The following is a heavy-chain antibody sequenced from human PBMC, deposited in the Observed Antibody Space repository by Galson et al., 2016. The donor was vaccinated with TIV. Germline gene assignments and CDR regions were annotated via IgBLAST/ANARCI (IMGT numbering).Heavy chain of an antibody. CDR3: SLTNWFNP. D-gene: IGHD1-1*01. Sequence: SLRLSCAASGFTFSSYGFHWVRQAPGKGLEWVAFISYDGGDKKYLDSVKGRFTISRDNAKNTLYLQMNSLRVEDTAVYYCSLTNWFNPWGQGTLVTVSS. CDR1: GFTFSSYG. V-gene: IGHV3-30*04. J-gene: IGHJ5*02. CDR2: ISYDGGDK.